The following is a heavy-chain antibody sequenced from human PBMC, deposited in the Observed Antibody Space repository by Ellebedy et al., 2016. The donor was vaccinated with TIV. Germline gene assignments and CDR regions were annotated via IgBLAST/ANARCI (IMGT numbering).Heavy chain of an antibody. CDR2: INGVGRT. CDR3: ASPSGGGFWTGYLDY. D-gene: IGHD3/OR15-3a*01. CDR1: GLTVSSNF. Sequence: GESLKISCTASGLTVSSNFMTWVRQAPGKGLEWVSFINGVGRTDYADSVKGRFIISRDNSKNTLYLQMNSLRPEDTAVYYCASPSGGGFWTGYLDYWGQGTLVIVSS. V-gene: IGHV3-53*01. J-gene: IGHJ4*02.